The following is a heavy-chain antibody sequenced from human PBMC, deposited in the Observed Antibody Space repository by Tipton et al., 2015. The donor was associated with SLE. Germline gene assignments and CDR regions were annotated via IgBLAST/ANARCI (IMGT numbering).Heavy chain of an antibody. V-gene: IGHV4-31*03. Sequence: TLSLTCTVSGGSISSGGYYWSWIRQSPGKGLEWIGYISYSGSTNYNSSLKSRLTISVDTSKNQFSLKLNSVTAADTAVYYCARSWFNKDDYYYYAMDVWGQGTTVTVSS. CDR1: GGSISSGGYY. CDR2: ISYSGST. CDR3: ARSWFNKDDYYYYAMDV. D-gene: IGHD3-10*01. J-gene: IGHJ6*02.